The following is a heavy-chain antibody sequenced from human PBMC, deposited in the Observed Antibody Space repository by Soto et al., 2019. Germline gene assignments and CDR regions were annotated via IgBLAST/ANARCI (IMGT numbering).Heavy chain of an antibody. CDR3: ARGSGSLYYFDY. Sequence: GGSLRLSCAASGFTFDDYAMHWVRQVPGKGLEWVSVIYSGGSTYYADSVKGRFTISRDNSKNTLYLQMNSLRAEDTAVYYCARGSGSLYYFDYWGQGTLVTVSS. J-gene: IGHJ4*02. CDR2: IYSGGST. CDR1: GFTFDDYA. V-gene: IGHV3-53*01. D-gene: IGHD1-26*01.